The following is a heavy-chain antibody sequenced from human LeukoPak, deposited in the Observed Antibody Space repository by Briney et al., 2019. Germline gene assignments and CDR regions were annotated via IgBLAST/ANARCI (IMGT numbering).Heavy chain of an antibody. J-gene: IGHJ6*02. Sequence: GGSLRLSCAASGFTVSSNHMSWVRQAPGKGLEWVSVIYSGGSTYYADSVKGRFTISRDNSKNTLYLQMNSLRAEDTAVYYCARVGDYDFWSGPYGMDVWGQGTTVTVSS. CDR1: GFTVSSNH. CDR2: IYSGGST. V-gene: IGHV3-66*01. D-gene: IGHD3-3*01. CDR3: ARVGDYDFWSGPYGMDV.